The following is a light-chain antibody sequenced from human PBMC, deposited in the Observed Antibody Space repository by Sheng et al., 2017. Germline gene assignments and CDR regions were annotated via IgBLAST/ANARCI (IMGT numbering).Light chain of an antibody. Sequence: EIVLTQSPGTLSLSPGERATLSCRASQDVTSNFLAWYQQKPGQAPRLLIYDASTRATGIPDSFSGDGSGTDFTLTVSRLEPEDFAVYYCQQYGSTPWTFGQGTKVEIK. CDR3: QQYGSTPWT. J-gene: IGKJ1*01. V-gene: IGKV3-20*01. CDR2: DAS. CDR1: QDVTSNF.